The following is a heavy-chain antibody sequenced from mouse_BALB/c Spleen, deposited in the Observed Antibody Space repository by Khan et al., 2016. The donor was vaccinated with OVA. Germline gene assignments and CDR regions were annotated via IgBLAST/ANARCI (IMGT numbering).Heavy chain of an antibody. CDR3: ARSNGNYWFAY. CDR1: GYTFTNYG. CDR2: INTYTGEP. V-gene: IGHV9-1*02. J-gene: IGHJ3*01. D-gene: IGHD2-1*01. Sequence: QIQLVQSGPELKKPGETVKISCKASGYTFTNYGMNWVKQAPGKGLKWMGWINTYTGEPTYADDFKGRFAFSLETSASTAYLQINNLKNEDMGTCFCARSNGNYWFAYWGQGTLVTVSA.